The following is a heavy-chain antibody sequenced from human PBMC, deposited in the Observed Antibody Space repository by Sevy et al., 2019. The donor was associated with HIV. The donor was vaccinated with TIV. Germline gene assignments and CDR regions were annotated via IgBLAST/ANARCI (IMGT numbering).Heavy chain of an antibody. D-gene: IGHD2-2*01. CDR2: INPNSGGT. CDR3: ARVGQYQPYGMDV. J-gene: IGHJ6*02. CDR1: GYTFTGYY. Sequence: ASVKVSCKASGYTFTGYYMHWVRQAPGQGLEWMGWINPNSGGTNYAQKFQGRVTMTRDTSISTAYMELSRLRSDDSAVYYSARVGQYQPYGMDVWGQGTTVTVSS. V-gene: IGHV1-2*02.